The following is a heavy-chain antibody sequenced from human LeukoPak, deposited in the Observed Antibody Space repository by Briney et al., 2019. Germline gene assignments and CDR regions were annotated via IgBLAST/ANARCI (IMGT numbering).Heavy chain of an antibody. CDR1: GYTFTDYY. Sequence: ASVTVSFTSSGYTFTDYYIHWVRQSPGQGLEWMGWINPDNGGTNYAQKFQGRVTMTRDTSIRTVYMDLSRLRSDDTAVVYCTREARVGNWFDPWGQGTQVTVSS. CDR2: INPDNGGT. D-gene: IGHD2-2*01. CDR3: TREARVGNWFDP. V-gene: IGHV1-2*02. J-gene: IGHJ5*02.